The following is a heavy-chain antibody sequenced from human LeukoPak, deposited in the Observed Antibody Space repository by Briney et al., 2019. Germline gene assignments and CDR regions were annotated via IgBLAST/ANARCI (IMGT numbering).Heavy chain of an antibody. J-gene: IGHJ6*02. D-gene: IGHD5-12*01. CDR1: GFTFSTYW. Sequence: PGGSLRLSCRASGFTFSTYWMHWVRQAPGKGLVWVSRINSDGTSTNYADSVKGRFTISRDNAKNTVYLQMNSLTAEDTAVYYCAKGPSDIVVSYYGMDVWGQGTTVTVSS. CDR2: INSDGTST. V-gene: IGHV3-74*01. CDR3: AKGPSDIVVSYYGMDV.